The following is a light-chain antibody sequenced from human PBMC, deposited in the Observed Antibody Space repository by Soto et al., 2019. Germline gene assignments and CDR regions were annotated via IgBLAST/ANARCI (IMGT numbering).Light chain of an antibody. Sequence: DIHMTQSPSTLSASVGDRVTITCRASQSLTRWLAWYQQKPGKAPNLLIYKTSSLESGVPSRFSGSGSGTKFTLTISSLQPDDFATYYCQHWTDYSWTFGQGTKVEVK. V-gene: IGKV1-5*03. CDR3: QHWTDYSWT. CDR2: KTS. J-gene: IGKJ1*01. CDR1: QSLTRW.